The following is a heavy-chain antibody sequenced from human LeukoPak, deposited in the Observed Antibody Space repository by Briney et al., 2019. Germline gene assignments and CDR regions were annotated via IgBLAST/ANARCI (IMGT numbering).Heavy chain of an antibody. CDR1: GFTFSSYS. CDR2: ISSSGSTI. V-gene: IGHV3-48*04. J-gene: IGHJ3*02. D-gene: IGHD5-12*01. Sequence: PGGSLRLSCAASGFTFSSYSMNWVRQAPGKGLEWVSYISSSGSTIYYADSVKGRFTISRDNAKNSLYLQMNSLRAEDTAVYYCARSRLRRAFDIWGQGTMVTVSS. CDR3: ARSRLRRAFDI.